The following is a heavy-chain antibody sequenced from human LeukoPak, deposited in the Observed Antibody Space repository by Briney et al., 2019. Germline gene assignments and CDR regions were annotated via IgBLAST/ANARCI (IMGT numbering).Heavy chain of an antibody. CDR3: ARVVRGRFYYYYYMDV. Sequence: GASVKVSCKASGYTFTSYGISWVRQAPGQGLEWMGWISAYNGNTNYAQKLQGRVTMTTDTSTSTAYMELRSLRSEDTAVYYCARVVRGRFYYYYYMDVWGKGTTVTVSS. D-gene: IGHD3-10*01. CDR2: ISAYNGNT. V-gene: IGHV1-18*01. J-gene: IGHJ6*03. CDR1: GYTFTSYG.